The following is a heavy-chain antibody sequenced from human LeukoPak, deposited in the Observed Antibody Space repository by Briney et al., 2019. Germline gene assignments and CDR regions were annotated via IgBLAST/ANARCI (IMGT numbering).Heavy chain of an antibody. CDR1: GGSISRTGYF. Sequence: SQTLSLTCTVSGGSISRTGYFWSWIRQPPGKGLEWIGYIYHSGSTYHNPSLKSRVTMSVDRSKNQFSLKLSSVTAADTAVYYCSRLSNSNSPVDAFDIWGQGTMVTVSS. V-gene: IGHV4-30-2*01. J-gene: IGHJ3*02. CDR3: SRLSNSNSPVDAFDI. D-gene: IGHD4-11*01. CDR2: IYHSGST.